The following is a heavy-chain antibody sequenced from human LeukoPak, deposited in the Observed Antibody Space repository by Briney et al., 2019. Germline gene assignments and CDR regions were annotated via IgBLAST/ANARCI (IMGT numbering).Heavy chain of an antibody. CDR2: ISSSSSTI. CDR3: ARDLGGAISIAVTGPFFDC. J-gene: IGHJ4*02. CDR1: GFTFSSYN. V-gene: IGHV3-48*01. Sequence: GSLRLSCTASGFTFSSYNMNWVRQAPGKGLEWVSYISSSSSTIYYADSVKGRFTISRDNAKNSLYLQMNSLRAEDTAVYYCARDLGGAISIAVTGPFFDCWGQGTLVTVSS. D-gene: IGHD6-19*01.